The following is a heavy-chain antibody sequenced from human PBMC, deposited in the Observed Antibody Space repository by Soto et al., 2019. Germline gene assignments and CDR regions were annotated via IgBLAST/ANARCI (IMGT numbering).Heavy chain of an antibody. J-gene: IGHJ3*02. Sequence: GGSLRLSCAGSGFPFSDHYMDWVRQAPGKGREWVGSSRNKVKKYTTEYAASVKGRFTVSRDDSKNSLYLQMNSLNTEDSAVYYCARTAAAVSNAFDSGGGETMVTVS. CDR1: GFPFSDHY. V-gene: IGHV3-72*01. D-gene: IGHD2-2*01. CDR2: SRNKVKKYTT. CDR3: ARTAAAVSNAFDS.